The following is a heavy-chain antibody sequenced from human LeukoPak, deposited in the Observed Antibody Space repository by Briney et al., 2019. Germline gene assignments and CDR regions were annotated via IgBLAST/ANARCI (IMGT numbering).Heavy chain of an antibody. CDR1: GFNFSDYE. Sequence: GGSLRLSCAPSGFNFSDYEMNWLRHAPGKGLDWLSYTSTGGRTVKYADSVKGRFTISRDNARSSLYLQMTNLRVEDTAVYFCARGGTVTYYFDHWGQGILVAVSS. CDR3: ARGGTVTYYFDH. V-gene: IGHV3-48*03. J-gene: IGHJ4*02. CDR2: TSTGGRTV. D-gene: IGHD4-17*01.